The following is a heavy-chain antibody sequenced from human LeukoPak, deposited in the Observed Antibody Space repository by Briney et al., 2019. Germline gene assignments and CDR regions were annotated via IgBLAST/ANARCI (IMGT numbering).Heavy chain of an antibody. D-gene: IGHD2-8*02. Sequence: PGGSLRLSCAASGFTFSSYAMSWVRQAPGKGLEWVSAISGSGGRTYYVDSVKGRFTISRDNSKNTLYLQMNSLRAEDTAVYYGATCRQVLLPFESWGQGTLVTVSS. J-gene: IGHJ4*02. CDR3: ATCRQVLLPFES. CDR2: ISGSGGRT. CDR1: GFTFSSYA. V-gene: IGHV3-23*01.